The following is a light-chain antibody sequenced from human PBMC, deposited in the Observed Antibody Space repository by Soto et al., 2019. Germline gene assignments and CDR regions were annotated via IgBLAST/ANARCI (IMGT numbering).Light chain of an antibody. CDR1: QGVSSKY. CDR2: DAS. Sequence: EIVLTQSPGTLSLSPGERATLSCRASQGVSSKYLAWYQQRPGQAPRLLIYDASSRATGIPDRFSGGGSGTDFTLTISRLEPEDFAVYYCQQYGGSPYTFGQGTKLEIK. J-gene: IGKJ2*01. CDR3: QQYGGSPYT. V-gene: IGKV3-20*01.